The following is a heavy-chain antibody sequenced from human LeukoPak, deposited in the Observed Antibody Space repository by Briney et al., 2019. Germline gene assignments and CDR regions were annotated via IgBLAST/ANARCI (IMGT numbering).Heavy chain of an antibody. CDR1: GYTFTSYG. CDR3: ARDYYYDSSGYPSASLDY. Sequence: ASVKVSCKASGYTFTSYGISWVRQAPGQGLEWMGWISAYNGNTNYAQKLQGRVTMTTDTSTSTAYMELRCLRSDDTAVYYCARDYYYDSSGYPSASLDYWGQGTLVTVSS. J-gene: IGHJ4*02. CDR2: ISAYNGNT. D-gene: IGHD3-22*01. V-gene: IGHV1-18*01.